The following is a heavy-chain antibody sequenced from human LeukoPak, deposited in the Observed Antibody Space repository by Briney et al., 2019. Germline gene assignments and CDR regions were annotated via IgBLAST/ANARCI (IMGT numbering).Heavy chain of an antibody. CDR3: SRDLTAYPVVEPTEWFDP. V-gene: IGHV1-2*02. CDR2: INPNSGGT. Sequence: ASVKVSCKASGYTFTGYYMHWVRKAPGQGLEWMGWINPNSGGTNYAQKLQGRVTMTRDTSISTAYMELSRLKSDDTAVYYCSRDLTAYPVVEPTEWFDPWGQGTLVTVSS. J-gene: IGHJ5*02. D-gene: IGHD1-14*01. CDR1: GYTFTGYY.